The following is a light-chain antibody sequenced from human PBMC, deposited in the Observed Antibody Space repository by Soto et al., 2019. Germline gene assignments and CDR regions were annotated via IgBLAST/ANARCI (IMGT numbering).Light chain of an antibody. CDR3: QQYSSSRT. V-gene: IGKV3-20*01. CDR2: GES. Sequence: DIVLTQSPGTLSLSPGERATLSCRASQSVSSNHLAWYQQKPGQAPRLLIYGESTRATGIPVRFSGSGSETEFTLTITRLEPEDFAMYYCQQYSSSRTFGQGTKVDIK. J-gene: IGKJ1*01. CDR1: QSVSSNH.